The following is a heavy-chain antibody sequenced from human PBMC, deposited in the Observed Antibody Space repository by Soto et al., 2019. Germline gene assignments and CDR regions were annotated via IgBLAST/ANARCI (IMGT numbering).Heavy chain of an antibody. CDR3: ARQPAAIRPMAV. Sequence: GGSLRLSCAASGFTFSSYSMNWVRQAPGKGLEWVSSISSSSSYIYYADSVKGRFTISRDNAKNSLYLQMNSLRAEDTAVYYYARQPAAIRPMAVWGQGTTVTVSS. V-gene: IGHV3-21*01. CDR2: ISSSSSYI. D-gene: IGHD6-6*01. J-gene: IGHJ6*02. CDR1: GFTFSSYS.